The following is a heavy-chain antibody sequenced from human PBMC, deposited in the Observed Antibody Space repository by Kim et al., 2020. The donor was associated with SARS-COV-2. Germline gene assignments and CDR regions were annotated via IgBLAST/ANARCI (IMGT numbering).Heavy chain of an antibody. Sequence: SVKVSCKASGGTFSSYAISWVRQAPGQGLEWMGRIIPILGIANYAQKFQGRVTITADKSTSTAYMELSSLRSEDTAVYYCARYPSFYYGSGSYPGSWSYYYYYCMDVWGQGTTVTVSS. CDR3: ARYPSFYYGSGSYPGSWSYYYYYCMDV. CDR2: IIPILGIA. J-gene: IGHJ6*02. D-gene: IGHD3-10*01. CDR1: GGTFSSYA. V-gene: IGHV1-69*04.